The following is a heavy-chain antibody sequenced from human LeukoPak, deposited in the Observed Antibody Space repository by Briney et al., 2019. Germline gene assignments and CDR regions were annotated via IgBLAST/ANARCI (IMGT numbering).Heavy chain of an antibody. J-gene: IGHJ4*02. D-gene: IGHD1-1*01. CDR2: INTDGSST. V-gene: IGHV3-74*01. CDR3: ARDPLAYYFDY. Sequence: GGSLRLSCAASGYTFSSYWMHWVRHAPGKGLVWVSRINTDGSSTSYADSVKGRFTISRDNAKNTLYLQMNSLRAEDTAVYYCARDPLAYYFDYWGQGTLVTVSS. CDR1: GYTFSSYW.